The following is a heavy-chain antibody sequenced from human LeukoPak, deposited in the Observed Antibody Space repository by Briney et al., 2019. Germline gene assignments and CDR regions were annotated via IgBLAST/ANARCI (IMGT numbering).Heavy chain of an antibody. V-gene: IGHV5-51*01. D-gene: IGHD1-26*01. J-gene: IGHJ3*02. Sequence: GESLKISCKGSGYSFTSYWIGWVRQMPGRGLEWMGIIYPGDSDTRYSPSFQGQVTISADKSISTAYLQWSSLKASDTAMCYCARGGDSGSYYPSDAFDIWGQGTMVTVSS. CDR3: ARGGDSGSYYPSDAFDI. CDR1: GYSFTSYW. CDR2: IYPGDSDT.